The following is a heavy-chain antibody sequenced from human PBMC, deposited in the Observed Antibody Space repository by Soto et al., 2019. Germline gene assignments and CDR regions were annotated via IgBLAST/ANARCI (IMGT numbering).Heavy chain of an antibody. V-gene: IGHV1-18*01. CDR2: ISAYNGNT. Sequence: ASVKVSCKASGYTFTSYGISWVRQAPGQGLEWMGWISAYNGNTNYAQKLQGRVTMTTDTSTSTAYMELRSLRSDDTAVYYCARDSGYGDYSLYFDYWGQGTLVTVSS. D-gene: IGHD4-17*01. CDR1: GYTFTSYG. CDR3: ARDSGYGDYSLYFDY. J-gene: IGHJ4*02.